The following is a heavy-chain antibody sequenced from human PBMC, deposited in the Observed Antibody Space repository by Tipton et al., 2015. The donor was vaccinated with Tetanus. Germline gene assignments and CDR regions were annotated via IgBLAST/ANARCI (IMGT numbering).Heavy chain of an antibody. CDR1: GYTLTNYG. V-gene: IGHV1-18*01. CDR2: DSGHSGNT. J-gene: IGHJ6*03. CDR3: ARSEQQLVRGYYYYYYMDV. D-gene: IGHD6-13*01. Sequence: QLVQSGAEVKKPGASVKVSCKASGYTLTNYGINWVRQAPGQGLEWMGWDSGHSGNTVSARKVQSRVTMTTDTSTNTAYLELRSLRSDDTAVYFCARSEQQLVRGYYYYYYMDVWGKGTTVTVSS.